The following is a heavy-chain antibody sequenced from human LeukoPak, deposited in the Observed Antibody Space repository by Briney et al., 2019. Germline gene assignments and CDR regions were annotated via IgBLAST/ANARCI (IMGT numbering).Heavy chain of an antibody. CDR2: IYYSGST. V-gene: IGHV4-59*01. Sequence: PSETLSLTCTVSGGSISSYYWSWIRQPPGKGLEWIGYIYYSGSTNYNPSLKSRVTISVDTSKNQFSLKLSSVTAADTAVYYCARNTAMVPRSAFDIWAKGQWSPSLQ. J-gene: IGHJ3*02. CDR1: GGSISSYY. D-gene: IGHD5-18*01. CDR3: ARNTAMVPRSAFDI.